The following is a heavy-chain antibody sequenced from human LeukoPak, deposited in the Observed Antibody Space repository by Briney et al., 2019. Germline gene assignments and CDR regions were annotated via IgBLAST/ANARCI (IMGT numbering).Heavy chain of an antibody. CDR3: ARDRSRYSGYDWGSWFDP. V-gene: IGHV3-11*01. J-gene: IGHJ5*02. D-gene: IGHD5-12*01. CDR2: ISSSGSTI. CDR1: GFTFSDYY. Sequence: GGSLRLSCAASGFTFSDYYMSWIRQAPGKGLEGVSYISSSGSTIYYADSVKGRFTISRDNAKNSLYLQMNSLRAEDTAVYYCARDRSRYSGYDWGSWFDPWGQGTLVTVSS.